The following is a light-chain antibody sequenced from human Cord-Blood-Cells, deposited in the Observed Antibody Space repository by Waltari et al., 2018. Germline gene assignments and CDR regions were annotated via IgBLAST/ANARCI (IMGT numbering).Light chain of an antibody. CDR3: SSYTSSSTV. CDR1: SSDVGGSNY. Sequence: QSALTQPASVSGSPGQSITISCTGTSSDVGGSNYVSWYQQHPGKAPKLMIYDVSNRPSGVANRFSGSKSGNTASLTISGLQAEDEAEYYCSSYTSSSTVFGGGTKLTVL. V-gene: IGLV2-14*01. CDR2: DVS. J-gene: IGLJ2*01.